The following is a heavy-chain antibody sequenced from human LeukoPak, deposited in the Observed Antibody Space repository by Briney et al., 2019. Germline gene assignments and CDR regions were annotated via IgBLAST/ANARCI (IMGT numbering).Heavy chain of an antibody. D-gene: IGHD3-10*01. V-gene: IGHV3-21*01. CDR2: ISSSSSYI. J-gene: IGHJ6*03. CDR3: ARSGTKMVRGVIIKSPYHMDV. Sequence: GGSLRLSCAASGFTLNTYTMNWVRQAPGKGLEWVSSISSSSSYIYYADSVKGRFTISRDDAKNSLSLQMNSLRAEDTAVYYCARSGTKMVRGVIIKSPYHMDVWGKGTTVTVSS. CDR1: GFTLNTYT.